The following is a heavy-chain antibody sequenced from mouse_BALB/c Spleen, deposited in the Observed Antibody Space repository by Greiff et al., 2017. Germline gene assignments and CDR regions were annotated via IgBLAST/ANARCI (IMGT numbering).Heavy chain of an antibody. CDR1: GYTFTSYW. CDR3: AKGGNYGGWYFDV. V-gene: IGHV1-7*01. CDR2: INPSTGYT. Sequence: QVQLQQSGAELAKPGASVKMSCKASGYTFTSYWMHWVKQRPGQGLEWIGYINPSTGYTEYNQKFKDKATLTADKSSSTAYMQLSSLTSEDSAVYYCAKGGNYGGWYFDVWGAGTTVTVSS. J-gene: IGHJ1*01. D-gene: IGHD1-1*02.